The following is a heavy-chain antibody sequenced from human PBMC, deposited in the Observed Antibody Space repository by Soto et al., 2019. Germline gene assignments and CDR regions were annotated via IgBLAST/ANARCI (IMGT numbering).Heavy chain of an antibody. D-gene: IGHD2-15*01. J-gene: IGHJ4*02. Sequence: QVHLVQSGAEVKKPGASVKVSCKASGYTFTSYAMHWVRQAPGQRLEWMGWINAGNSNTKYSQKFQGRVTITRDTSASTAYMELSSLRSEDTAVYYCARILGYCSGGSCDYWGQGTLVTVSS. CDR3: ARILGYCSGGSCDY. CDR2: INAGNSNT. CDR1: GYTFTSYA. V-gene: IGHV1-3*01.